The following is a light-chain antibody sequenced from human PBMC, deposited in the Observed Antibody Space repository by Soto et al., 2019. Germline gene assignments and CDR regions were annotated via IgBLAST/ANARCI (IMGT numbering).Light chain of an antibody. Sequence: EVVMTQSPGTLSVSPGERAILSCRASQSLTTNLAWYQQKPGQAPRLLIHDASTRATGIPARFSGSGSGTEFTLTISSLQSEDFAVYYCQQYGSFSPITFGGGTNVEI. V-gene: IGKV3-15*01. CDR1: QSLTTN. J-gene: IGKJ4*01. CDR3: QQYGSFSPIT. CDR2: DAS.